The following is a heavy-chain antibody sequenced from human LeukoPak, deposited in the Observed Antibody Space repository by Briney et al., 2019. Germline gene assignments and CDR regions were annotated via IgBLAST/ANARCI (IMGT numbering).Heavy chain of an antibody. CDR3: ARLPTATYDSSGH. Sequence: PSETLSLTCTVSGGSISSYYWSWIRQPPGKGLEWIGYIYYSGSTNYNPSLKSRVTISVDTSKNQFSLKLSSVTAADTAVYYCARLPTATYDSSGHWGQGTLVTVSS. D-gene: IGHD3-22*01. V-gene: IGHV4-59*01. J-gene: IGHJ4*02. CDR2: IYYSGST. CDR1: GGSISSYY.